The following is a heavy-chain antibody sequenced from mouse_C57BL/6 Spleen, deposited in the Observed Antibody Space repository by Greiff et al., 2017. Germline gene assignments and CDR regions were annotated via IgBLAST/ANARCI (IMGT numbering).Heavy chain of an antibody. J-gene: IGHJ1*03. CDR1: GYAFTNYL. CDR2: INPGGGGT. V-gene: IGHV1-54*01. CDR3: ARGDDGSWYFDV. Sequence: VQLQQSGAELVRPGTSVKVSCKASGYAFTNYLIEWVKQRPGQGLEWIGVINPGGGGTNYNEKFKGKATLTADKSSSTAYVQLSSLTSEDSAVYYCARGDDGSWYFDVWGTGTTVTVSS. D-gene: IGHD2-3*01.